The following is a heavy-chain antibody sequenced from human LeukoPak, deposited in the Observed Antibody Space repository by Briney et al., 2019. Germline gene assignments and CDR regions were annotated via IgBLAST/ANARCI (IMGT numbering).Heavy chain of an antibody. J-gene: IGHJ3*02. CDR1: GFTFSSYE. D-gene: IGHD6-19*01. CDR2: ISSSGSTI. V-gene: IGHV3-48*03. Sequence: GGSLRVSCAASGFTFSSYEMNWVRQAPGKGLEWVSYISSSGSTIYYADSVKGRFTSSRDNVKNPLYLQMNSLRAEDTAVYYCAREFSSGWYLKSTFDIWGQGTMVTVSS. CDR3: AREFSSGWYLKSTFDI.